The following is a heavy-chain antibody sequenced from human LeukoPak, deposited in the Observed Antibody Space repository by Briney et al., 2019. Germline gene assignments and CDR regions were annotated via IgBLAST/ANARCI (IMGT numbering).Heavy chain of an antibody. V-gene: IGHV3-21*01. Sequence: GGSLRLSCAASGFTFSSYSMNWVRQAPGKGLEWVSSISSSSSYIYYADSVKGRFTISRGNAKNSLYLQMNSLRAEDTAVYYCARWFGELLPLYGMDVWGQGTTVTVSS. D-gene: IGHD3-10*01. CDR1: GFTFSSYS. CDR3: ARWFGELLPLYGMDV. J-gene: IGHJ6*02. CDR2: ISSSSSYI.